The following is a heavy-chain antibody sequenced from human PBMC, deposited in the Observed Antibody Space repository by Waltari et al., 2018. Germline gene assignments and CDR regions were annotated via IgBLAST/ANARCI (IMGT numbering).Heavy chain of an antibody. J-gene: IGHJ3*02. D-gene: IGHD7-27*01. V-gene: IGHV1-2*02. Sequence: QGQLVQSGVEVTKPGASVKDPCKASASRFTRYYMHWVRQAPGQWLEWMGWINPNSGGTNYAQKFQGRVTMTRDTSISTAYMELSRLRSDDTAVYYCARGRNWADAFDIWGQGAMVIVSS. CDR3: ARGRNWADAFDI. CDR2: INPNSGGT. CDR1: ASRFTRYY.